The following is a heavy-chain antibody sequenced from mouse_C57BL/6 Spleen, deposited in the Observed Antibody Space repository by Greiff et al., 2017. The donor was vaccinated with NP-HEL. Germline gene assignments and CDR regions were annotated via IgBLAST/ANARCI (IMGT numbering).Heavy chain of an antibody. J-gene: IGHJ3*01. V-gene: IGHV1-69*01. CDR3: ARAYGYDGAWFAY. CDR1: GYTFTSYW. CDR2: IDPSDSYT. D-gene: IGHD2-2*01. Sequence: QVQLQQPGAELVMPGASVKLSCKASGYTFTSYWMHWVKQRPGQGLEWIGEIDPSDSYTNYNQKFKGKSTLTVDKSSSTAYMQLSSLTSEDSAVYYCARAYGYDGAWFAYWGQGTLVTVSA.